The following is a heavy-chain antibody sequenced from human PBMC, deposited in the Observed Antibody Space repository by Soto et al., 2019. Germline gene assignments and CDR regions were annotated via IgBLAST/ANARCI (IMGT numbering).Heavy chain of an antibody. V-gene: IGHV4-30-4*01. Sequence: SETLSLTCTVSGASMSSGDYYWIWIRQPPGKGLECIGYISYTGSTYYNPSLKTRVTMPVDTSKNQFSLELISVTAADTAVYYCARALYDYSDFFFDYWGQGTLVTVSS. D-gene: IGHD4-17*01. CDR3: ARALYDYSDFFFDY. CDR1: GASMSSGDYY. J-gene: IGHJ4*02. CDR2: ISYTGST.